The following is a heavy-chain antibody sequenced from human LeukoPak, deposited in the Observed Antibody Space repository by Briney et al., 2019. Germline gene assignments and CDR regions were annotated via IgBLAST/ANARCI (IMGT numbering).Heavy chain of an antibody. Sequence: PGGSLRLSCAASGFTFSNAWMSWVRQAPGKGLGWVGRIKSKTDGGTTDYAAPVKGRFTISRDDSKNTLYLQMNSLKTEDTAVYYCTTDPAAAATRYCSSTSCYSADYWGQGTLVTVSS. V-gene: IGHV3-15*01. J-gene: IGHJ4*02. CDR1: GFTFSNAW. D-gene: IGHD2-2*01. CDR2: IKSKTDGGTT. CDR3: TTDPAAAATRYCSSTSCYSADY.